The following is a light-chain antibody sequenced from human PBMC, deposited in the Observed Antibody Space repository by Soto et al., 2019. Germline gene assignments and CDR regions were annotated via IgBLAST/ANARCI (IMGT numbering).Light chain of an antibody. J-gene: IGKJ1*01. Sequence: EIVLTQSPGTLSLSPGERATLSCRASQSVDSNYLAWYQQEPGQTPRLLIYGASSRATGIPDRFSGSGSGTDFTLTISRLEPEDFAVYYCQQYGGSSWTFGQGTKVEIK. CDR3: QQYGGSSWT. V-gene: IGKV3-20*01. CDR2: GAS. CDR1: QSVDSNY.